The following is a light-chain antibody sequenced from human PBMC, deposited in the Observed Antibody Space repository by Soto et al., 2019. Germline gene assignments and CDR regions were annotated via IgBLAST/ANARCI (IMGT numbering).Light chain of an antibody. Sequence: QSALTQPASVSGSPGQSITISCTGTSIDVGVFNYVSWYQHHPGNAPKLIIYAASNRPPGVSNRFSGSKSGNTASLTISGLQAEDEAEYYCSSSTSTTTLLFGGGTKLTVL. CDR2: AAS. CDR3: SSSTSTTTLL. V-gene: IGLV2-14*01. J-gene: IGLJ2*01. CDR1: SIDVGVFNY.